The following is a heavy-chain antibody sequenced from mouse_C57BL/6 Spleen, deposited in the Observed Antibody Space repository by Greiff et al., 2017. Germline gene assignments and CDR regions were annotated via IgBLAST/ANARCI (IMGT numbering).Heavy chain of an antibody. J-gene: IGHJ2*01. V-gene: IGHV7-3*01. CDR3: ARYRGLPPFDY. Sequence: EVKLVESGGGLVQPGGSLSLSCAASGFTFTDYYMSWVRQPPGKALEWLGFIRNKANGYTTEYSASVKGRFTISRDNSQSILYLQMNALRAEDSATYYCARYRGLPPFDYWGQGTTLTVSS. D-gene: IGHD2-2*01. CDR1: GFTFTDYY. CDR2: IRNKANGYTT.